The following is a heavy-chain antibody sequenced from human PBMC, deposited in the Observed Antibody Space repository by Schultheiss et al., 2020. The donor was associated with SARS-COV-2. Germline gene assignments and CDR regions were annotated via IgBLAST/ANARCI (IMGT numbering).Heavy chain of an antibody. V-gene: IGHV4-4*07. D-gene: IGHD6-6*01. J-gene: IGHJ4*02. CDR2: IYTSGST. CDR3: ARDGDEQLVGRVDYFDY. Sequence: SETLSLTCTISGISGGSISSYHWSWIRQPAGKGLEWIGRIYTSGSTNYNPSLKSRVTMSVDTSKNQFSLKLSSVTAADTAVYYCARDGDEQLVGRVDYFDYWGQGTLVTVSS. CDR1: GGSISSYH.